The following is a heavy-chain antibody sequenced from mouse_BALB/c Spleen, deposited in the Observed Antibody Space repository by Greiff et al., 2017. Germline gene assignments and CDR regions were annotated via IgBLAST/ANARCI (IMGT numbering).Heavy chain of an antibody. CDR3: ARSGGRLLRYAMDY. Sequence: EVQGVESGGGLVKPGGSLKLSCAASGFTFSSFGMHWVRQAPEKGLEWVAYISSGSSTIYYADTVKGRFTISRDNPKNTLFLQMTSLRSEDTAMYYCARSGGRLLRYAMDYWGQGTSVTVSS. D-gene: IGHD2-3*01. CDR1: GFTFSSFG. J-gene: IGHJ4*01. V-gene: IGHV5-17*02. CDR2: ISSGSSTI.